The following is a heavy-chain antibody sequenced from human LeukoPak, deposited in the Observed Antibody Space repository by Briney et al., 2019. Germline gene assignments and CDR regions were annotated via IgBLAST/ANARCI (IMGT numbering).Heavy chain of an antibody. D-gene: IGHD3-10*01. V-gene: IGHV4-30-2*06. CDR3: ARSRQASGLFNS. CDR2: IYDRGPA. Sequence: SRTLSLTCTVSGYAITSGGFSWNWIRQSPGKGLEWIGCIYDRGPAYYNPSLKSRFTISVDRPKNQFFLNVTSLTAADTAVYYCARSRQASGLFNSWGQGTLVVVSS. J-gene: IGHJ5*01. CDR1: GYAITSGGFS.